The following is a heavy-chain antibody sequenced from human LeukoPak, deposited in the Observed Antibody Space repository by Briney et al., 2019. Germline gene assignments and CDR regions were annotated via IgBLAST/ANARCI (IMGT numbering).Heavy chain of an antibody. CDR1: GYSISSGYY. CDR2: IYHSGTT. J-gene: IGHJ4*02. V-gene: IGHV4-38-2*02. D-gene: IGHD4-17*01. Sequence: NTSETLSLTCSVSGYSISSGYYWGWIRQPPGKGLEWIGSIYHSGTTYYNPSLKSRVTISVDTSKNQFSLNLSSVTAADTAVYYCARDILLGYGLPYFDSWGQGTLVTVSS. CDR3: ARDILLGYGLPYFDS.